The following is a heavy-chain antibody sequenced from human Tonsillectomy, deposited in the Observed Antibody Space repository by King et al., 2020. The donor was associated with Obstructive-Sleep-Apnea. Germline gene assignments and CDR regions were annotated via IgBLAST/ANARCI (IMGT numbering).Heavy chain of an antibody. Sequence: QLVQSGAEVKKPGESLKISCKGSGYSFTSYWIGWVRRMPGEGLEWMGIIYPYDSDTRYSPSFQGQVTIPADKSIRTAYLQWSSLKASDTAMYYCAGNYYDRRDYFDYWGQGTLLTVSS. V-gene: IGHV5-51*01. CDR2: IYPYDSDT. D-gene: IGHD3-22*01. CDR3: AGNYYDRRDYFDY. CDR1: GYSFTSYW. J-gene: IGHJ4*02.